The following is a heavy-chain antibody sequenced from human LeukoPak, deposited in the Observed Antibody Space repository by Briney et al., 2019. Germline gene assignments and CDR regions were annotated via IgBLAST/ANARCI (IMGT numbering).Heavy chain of an antibody. CDR3: ASGFYCSSTSCYRFDY. CDR2: ISSSSSYI. D-gene: IGHD2-2*02. Sequence: PGGSLRLSCAASGFTFSSYSMNWVRQAPGEGLEWVSSISSSSSYIYYADSVKGRFTISRDNAKNSLYLQMNSLRAEDTAVYYCASGFYCSSTSCYRFDYWGQGTLVTVSS. J-gene: IGHJ4*02. CDR1: GFTFSSYS. V-gene: IGHV3-21*01.